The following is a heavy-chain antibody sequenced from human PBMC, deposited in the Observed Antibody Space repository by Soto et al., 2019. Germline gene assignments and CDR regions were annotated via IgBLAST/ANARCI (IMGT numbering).Heavy chain of an antibody. CDR1: GFTFSSSG. V-gene: IGHV3-23*01. CDR2: ISVRGDYR. Sequence: EGQLLQSGGGLVQPGESLRVSCAASGFTFSSSGMSWVRQAPGKGLAWVSSISVRGDYRYYADSVKGRFTISRDNSKNTLYLQMNSLTAEDTAVYYCANHGGFDFWGQGTMVAVSS. J-gene: IGHJ3*01. D-gene: IGHD4-17*01. CDR3: ANHGGFDF.